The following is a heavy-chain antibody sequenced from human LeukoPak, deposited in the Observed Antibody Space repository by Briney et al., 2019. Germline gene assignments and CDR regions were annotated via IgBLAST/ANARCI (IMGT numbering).Heavy chain of an antibody. Sequence: GGSLRLSCAASGFTFSSYSMNWVRQAPGKGLEWVSSISSSSSYIYYADSVKGRFTISRDNAKNSLYLQMNSLRAEDTAVYYCARGFGYYDSSGFDYWGQGTLVTVSS. V-gene: IGHV3-21*01. J-gene: IGHJ4*02. CDR1: GFTFSSYS. CDR3: ARGFGYYDSSGFDY. D-gene: IGHD3-22*01. CDR2: ISSSSSYI.